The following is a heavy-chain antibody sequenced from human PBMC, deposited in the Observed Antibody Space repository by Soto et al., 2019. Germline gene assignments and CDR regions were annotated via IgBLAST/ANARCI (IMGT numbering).Heavy chain of an antibody. Sequence: PGGSLRLSCAASGFTFSRYSMTWVRQAPGAGLEWIAYISSAGEYTDYADSVKGRVTISRDNARNSLFLQMNSLRVEDTAVYYCVRANWNVDYWGRGTLVTVSS. CDR1: GFTFSRYS. D-gene: IGHD1-1*01. V-gene: IGHV3-21*05. J-gene: IGHJ4*02. CDR2: ISSAGEYT. CDR3: VRANWNVDY.